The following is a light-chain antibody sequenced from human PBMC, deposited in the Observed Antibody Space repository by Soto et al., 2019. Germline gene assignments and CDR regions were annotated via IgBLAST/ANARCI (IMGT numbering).Light chain of an antibody. J-gene: IGKJ4*01. V-gene: IGKV3-15*01. Sequence: EIVLTQSPATLSVSPGGRATLSCRASQSVNRNLARYQQIPGQAPRLLIYGASTRDVYVPDRFSGSGSGTDFTLTISSLQSEDFAIYYCQQYNNWPLTFGGGTKVDIK. CDR1: QSVNRN. CDR3: QQYNNWPLT. CDR2: GAS.